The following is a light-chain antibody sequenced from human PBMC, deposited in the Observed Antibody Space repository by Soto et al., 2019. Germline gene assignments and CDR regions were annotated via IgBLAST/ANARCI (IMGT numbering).Light chain of an antibody. CDR3: QSYGSSPCT. CDR1: QSVSSSF. Sequence: EVGLTQSPCTLSLSPGERATLSCRARQSVSSSFLAWYQQKVGQAPRLLIYGASCRATGISKRFSGSGSVTDFTLTIRSLEPEDFAVYYCQSYGSSPCTFGQGT. CDR2: GAS. J-gene: IGKJ2*02. V-gene: IGKV3-20*01.